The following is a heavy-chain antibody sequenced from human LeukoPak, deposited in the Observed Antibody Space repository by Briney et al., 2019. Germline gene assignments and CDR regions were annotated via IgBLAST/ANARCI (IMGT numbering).Heavy chain of an antibody. J-gene: IGHJ6*04. CDR3: ARGRYGDHYGMDV. CDR2: INHSGST. V-gene: IGHV4-34*01. Sequence: SETLSLTCAVYGGSLSGYYWSWIRQPPGKGLEWIGEINHSGSTNYNPSLKSRVTISVDTSKNQFSLKLSSVTAADTAVYYCARGRYGDHYGMDVWGNGTTVTVSS. D-gene: IGHD4-17*01. CDR1: GGSLSGYY.